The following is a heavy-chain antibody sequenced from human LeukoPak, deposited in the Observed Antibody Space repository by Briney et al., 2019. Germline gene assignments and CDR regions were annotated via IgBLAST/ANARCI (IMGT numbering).Heavy chain of an antibody. Sequence: ASVKVSCKASGGTFSSYAISWVRQAPGQGLEWMGGIIPIFGTANYAQKFQGRVTITADESTSTAYMELSSLRSEDTAVYYCAGYLNSYGFDYWGQGILVTVSS. J-gene: IGHJ4*02. D-gene: IGHD5-18*01. CDR3: AGYLNSYGFDY. CDR1: GGTFSSYA. V-gene: IGHV1-69*13. CDR2: IIPIFGTA.